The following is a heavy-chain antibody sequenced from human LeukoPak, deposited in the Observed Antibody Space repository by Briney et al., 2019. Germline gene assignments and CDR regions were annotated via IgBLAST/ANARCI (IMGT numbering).Heavy chain of an antibody. J-gene: IGHJ6*02. CDR3: ARHPTAFYYGMGV. Sequence: GGSLRLSCAASGFTVSSNYMSWVRQAPGKGLEWVSVIYSGGITDYADSVKGRFTISRHNSENTLYLQMNSLRAEDTAVYYCARHPTAFYYGMGVWGQGTTVTVSS. CDR2: IYSGGIT. CDR1: GFTVSSNY. V-gene: IGHV3-53*04.